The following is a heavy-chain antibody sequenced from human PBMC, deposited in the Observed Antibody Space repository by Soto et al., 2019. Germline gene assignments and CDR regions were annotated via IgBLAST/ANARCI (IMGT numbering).Heavy chain of an antibody. J-gene: IGHJ5*02. CDR2: INLDGTKT. CDR3: ARELVHGYLDL. V-gene: IGHV3-74*01. Sequence: EVQLVEAGGGLVRPGGSLKLSCEASGFMFGAHWMHWVRQGPDKGLVFVARINLDGTKTNYADFVEGRFTISRDNAKKTLYLEMNSLGGDDTAVYFCARELVHGYLDLWGQGDLVTVSS. CDR1: GFMFGAHW. D-gene: IGHD2-8*02.